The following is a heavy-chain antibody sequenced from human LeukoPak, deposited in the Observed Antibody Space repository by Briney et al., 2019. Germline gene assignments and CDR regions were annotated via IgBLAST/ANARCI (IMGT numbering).Heavy chain of an antibody. CDR3: AKAHLRGYMDV. V-gene: IGHV3-9*01. CDR1: GFTFDDYA. J-gene: IGHJ6*03. Sequence: PGRSLRLSCAASGFTFDDYAMHGVPQAPGRGLEGVSGISCNSGSIGYADSVKGRFTISRENAKNSLYLQMNSLRAEDTALYYCAKAHLRGYMDVWGKGSPVTVSS. CDR2: ISCNSGSI.